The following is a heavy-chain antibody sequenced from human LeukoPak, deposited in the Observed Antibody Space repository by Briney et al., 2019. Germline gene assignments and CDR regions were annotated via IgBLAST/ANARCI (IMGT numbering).Heavy chain of an antibody. Sequence: GGSLRLSCAASGFTFSSYDMNWVRQAPGKGLQWVSDISSSGTTIYYADSVKGRFTISRDNAKNSLYLQMNSLRAEDTAVYYCARKYCSTTSCLFDNRGQGTLVTVSS. D-gene: IGHD2-2*01. CDR2: ISSSGTTI. J-gene: IGHJ4*02. CDR1: GFTFSSYD. V-gene: IGHV3-48*03. CDR3: ARKYCSTTSCLFDN.